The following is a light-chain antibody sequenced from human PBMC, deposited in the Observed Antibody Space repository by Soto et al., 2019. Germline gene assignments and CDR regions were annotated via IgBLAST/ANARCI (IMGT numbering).Light chain of an antibody. CDR2: AAS. CDR3: QKYNSAWT. CDR1: QDISNY. J-gene: IGKJ1*01. V-gene: IGKV1-27*01. Sequence: DIQVTQSPSSLSASVGDRVTITCQASQDISNYLNWHQQKPGKVPKLLIYAASTLQSGVPSRFSGSGSGTDFTLTISSLQPEDVATYYCQKYNSAWTFGQGTKVDIK.